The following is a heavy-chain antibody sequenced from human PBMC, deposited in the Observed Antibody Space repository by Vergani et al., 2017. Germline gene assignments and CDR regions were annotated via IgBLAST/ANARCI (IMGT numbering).Heavy chain of an antibody. CDR2: IIPIFGTA. D-gene: IGHD3-10*01. J-gene: IGHJ5*02. CDR1: GGTFSSYA. V-gene: IGHV1-69*01. Sequence: QVQLVQSGAEVKKPGSSVKVSCKASGGTFSSYAISWVRQAPGQGLEWMGGIIPIFGTANYAQKFQGRVTVTADESTIPAYMGLSSRRSEDAAVYYCARGSVGGYPNWFDPWGQGTLVTVSS. CDR3: ARGSVGGYPNWFDP.